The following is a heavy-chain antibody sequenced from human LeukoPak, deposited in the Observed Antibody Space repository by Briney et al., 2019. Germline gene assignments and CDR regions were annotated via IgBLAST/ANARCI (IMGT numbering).Heavy chain of an antibody. CDR3: ARVESHLAAAGPSHY. V-gene: IGHV3-74*01. CDR2: IYTDGSYT. J-gene: IGHJ4*02. Sequence: QPGGSLRLSCAASGFVFSSYWMHWVRQVPGRGLVWVSRIYTDGSYTNYADSVKGRFTISRDNSKNTLYLQMNSLRAEDTAVYYCARVESHLAAAGPSHYWGQGTLVTVSS. D-gene: IGHD6-13*01. CDR1: GFVFSSYW.